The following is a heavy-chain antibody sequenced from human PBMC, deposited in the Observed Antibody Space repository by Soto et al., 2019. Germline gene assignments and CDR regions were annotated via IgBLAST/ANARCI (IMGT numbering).Heavy chain of an antibody. CDR1: GFNVSNTY. D-gene: IGHD3-10*01. Sequence: GGSLRLSCAVSGFNVSNTYMSWVRQAPGKGLEWVSVIYRGFSTFYADSVKGRFTVSRDDSKNTVSLQMNSLRAEDTAVYYCARDHYYGSESYYNYWGQGALVTVSS. CDR3: ARDHYYGSESYYNY. CDR2: IYRGFST. V-gene: IGHV3-53*01. J-gene: IGHJ4*02.